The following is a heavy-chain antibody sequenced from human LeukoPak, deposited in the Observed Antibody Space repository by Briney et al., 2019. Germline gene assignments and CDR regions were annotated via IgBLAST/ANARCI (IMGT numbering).Heavy chain of an antibody. J-gene: IGHJ4*02. V-gene: IGHV3-20*01. Sequence: AGGCLRLSCAASGFTFDDYTMHWVRQAPGKGLELVSVISWNGGSTGYADSVKGRSTISRDNAKNSLYLQMNSLRAEDTALYHCARDREIYDYVWGSYRRGYFDYWGQGTLVTVSS. D-gene: IGHD3-16*02. CDR3: ARDREIYDYVWGSYRRGYFDY. CDR2: ISWNGGST. CDR1: GFTFDDYT.